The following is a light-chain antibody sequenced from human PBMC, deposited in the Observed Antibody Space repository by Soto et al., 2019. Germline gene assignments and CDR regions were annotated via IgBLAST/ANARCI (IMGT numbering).Light chain of an antibody. CDR2: EVS. Sequence: QSVLTQPLSASGSPGQSGTISCTGTSSDVGGYNYVSWYQQHPGKAPKLMIYEVSKRPSGVPDRFSGSKSGNTASLTVSGLQAEDEADYYCSSYAGSEEIFGTGTKVTVL. V-gene: IGLV2-8*01. J-gene: IGLJ1*01. CDR3: SSYAGSEEI. CDR1: SSDVGGYNY.